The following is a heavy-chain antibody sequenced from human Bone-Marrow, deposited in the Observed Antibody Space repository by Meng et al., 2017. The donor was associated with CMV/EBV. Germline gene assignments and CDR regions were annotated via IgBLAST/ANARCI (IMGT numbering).Heavy chain of an antibody. D-gene: IGHD3-10*01. Sequence: SGGSIGSGGYYWSWIRQRPGKGLEWIGYIYYSGSTYYNPSLKSRVTISVDTSKNQFSLKLSSVTAADTAVYYCAREAWFGESNWFDPWGQGTLVTVSS. CDR2: IYYSGST. J-gene: IGHJ5*02. CDR1: GGSIGSGGYY. V-gene: IGHV4-31*02. CDR3: AREAWFGESNWFDP.